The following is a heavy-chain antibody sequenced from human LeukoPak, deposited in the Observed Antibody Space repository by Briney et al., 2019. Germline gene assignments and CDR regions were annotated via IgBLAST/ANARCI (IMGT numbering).Heavy chain of an antibody. CDR1: VGSLSSYY. V-gene: IGHV4-4*07. CDR2: LYTSGSI. D-gene: IGHD3-22*01. CDR3: ARGGSSGYYYG. Sequence: SETLSLTCTVSVGSLSSYYWSWIWQPVGKGLEWIGRLYTSGSINYNPSLKSRVTMSVDTSKNQFSLKLTSMTVADTAVYYCARGGSSGYYYGWGQGTLVTVSS. J-gene: IGHJ4*02.